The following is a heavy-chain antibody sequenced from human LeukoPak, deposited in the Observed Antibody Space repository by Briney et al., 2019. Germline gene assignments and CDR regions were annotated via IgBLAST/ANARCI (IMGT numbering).Heavy chain of an antibody. CDR2: INPSGGST. J-gene: IGHJ6*02. CDR1: GYTFTSYY. Sequence: GASVKVSCKASGYTFTSYYMHWVRQAPGQGLEWMGIINPSGGSTSYAQKFQGRVTMTRDTSTSTVYMELSSLRSEDTAVYYCARGAVVPATYYYGMDVWGQGTTVTVSS. CDR3: ARGAVVPATYYYGMDV. V-gene: IGHV1-46*01. D-gene: IGHD2-2*01.